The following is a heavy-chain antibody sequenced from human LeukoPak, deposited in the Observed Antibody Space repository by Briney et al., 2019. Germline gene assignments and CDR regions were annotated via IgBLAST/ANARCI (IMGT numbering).Heavy chain of an antibody. CDR1: GYTFTSYD. CDR3: TVPLITMVRGVITDY. J-gene: IGHJ4*02. CDR2: MNPNSGNT. V-gene: IGHV1-8*01. D-gene: IGHD3-10*01. Sequence: ASVKVSCKASGYTFTSYDINWVRQATGQGLEWMGWMNPNSGNTGYAQKFQGRVTMTEDTSTDTAYMELSSLRSEDTAVYYCTVPLITMVRGVITDYWGQGTLVTVSS.